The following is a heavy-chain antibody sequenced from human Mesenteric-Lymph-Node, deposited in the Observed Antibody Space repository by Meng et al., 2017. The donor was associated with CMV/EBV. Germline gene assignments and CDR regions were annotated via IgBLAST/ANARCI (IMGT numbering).Heavy chain of an antibody. CDR1: EDTFSSHS. CDR3: ARTSHYADDY. V-gene: IGHV1-69*05. D-gene: IGHD2-2*01. Sequence: SVKVSCKASEDTFSSHSIMWVRQAPGQGLEWMGGIIPVFGTPTYAQHFQGRVTITTDEFTSTAYMEVSSLRPEDTAVYYCARTSHYADDYWGQGTLVTVSS. CDR2: IIPVFGTP. J-gene: IGHJ4*02.